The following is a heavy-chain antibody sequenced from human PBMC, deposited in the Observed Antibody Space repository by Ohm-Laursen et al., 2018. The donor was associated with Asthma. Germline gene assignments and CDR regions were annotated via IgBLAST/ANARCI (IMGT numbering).Heavy chain of an antibody. Sequence: SLRLSCAASGFTFSSYGMHWVRQAPGKGLEWVAVISYDGSNKYYADSVKGRFTISRDNSKNTLYLQMNSLRAEDTAVYYCARGFYSSGWYFDYWGQGTLVTVSS. J-gene: IGHJ4*02. CDR2: ISYDGSNK. CDR1: GFTFSSYG. D-gene: IGHD6-19*01. CDR3: ARGFYSSGWYFDY. V-gene: IGHV3-30*03.